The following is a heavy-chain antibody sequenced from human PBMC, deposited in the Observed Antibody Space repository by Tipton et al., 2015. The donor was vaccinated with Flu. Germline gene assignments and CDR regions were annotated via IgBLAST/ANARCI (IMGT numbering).Heavy chain of an antibody. CDR2: IGGRGNST. Sequence: SLRLSCAASGFTFSTYAMSWVRQAPGRGLEWISAIGGRGNSTYYAHSVKGRFTISRDNSENTLYLEMKSLRTEDTAIYYCAKSLFSFRSAWGQGTLVIVSS. J-gene: IGHJ5*02. V-gene: IGHV3-23*01. CDR1: GFTFSTYA. D-gene: IGHD2/OR15-2a*01. CDR3: AKSLFSFRSA.